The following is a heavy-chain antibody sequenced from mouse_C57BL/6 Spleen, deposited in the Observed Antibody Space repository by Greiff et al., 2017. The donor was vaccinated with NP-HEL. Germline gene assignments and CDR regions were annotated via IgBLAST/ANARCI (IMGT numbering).Heavy chain of an antibody. CDR2: INPNYGTT. CDR1: GYSFTDYN. Sequence: VQLQQSGPELVKPGASVKISCKASGYSFTDYNMNWVKQSNGKSLEWIGVINPNYGTTSYNQKFKGKATLTVDQSSSTAYMQLNSLTSEDSAVYYCATYSNYPFYWYFDVWGTGTTVTVSS. D-gene: IGHD2-5*01. CDR3: ATYSNYPFYWYFDV. J-gene: IGHJ1*03. V-gene: IGHV1-39*01.